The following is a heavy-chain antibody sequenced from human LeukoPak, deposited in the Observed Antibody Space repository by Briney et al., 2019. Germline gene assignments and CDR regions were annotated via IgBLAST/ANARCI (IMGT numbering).Heavy chain of an antibody. D-gene: IGHD5-18*01. V-gene: IGHV3-72*01. J-gene: IGHJ4*02. CDR3: GRDTATAIDY. CDR1: GFTFTNHY. CDR2: TTNTPNAYTT. Sequence: GGSLRLSCAASGFTFTNHYMDWVRQAPGMGLEWIARTTNTPNAYTTAYAASVRGRFTVYRDDSKSLLHLQMSSLKTDDTAVYYCGRDTATAIDYWGRGTLVTVSS.